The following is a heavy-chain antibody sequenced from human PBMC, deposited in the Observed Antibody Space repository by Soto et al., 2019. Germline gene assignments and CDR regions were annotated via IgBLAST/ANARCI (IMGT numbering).Heavy chain of an antibody. CDR1: GFTFSIYG. J-gene: IGHJ3*02. Sequence: PGGSLRLSCAASGFTFSIYGMHWVRHAPGKGLEWVAVIWYDGSNKYYADSVKGRFTISRDNSKNTLYLQMNSLRAEDTAVYYCARDRWATVTSHAFDIWGQGTMVTVSS. V-gene: IGHV3-33*01. CDR3: ARDRWATVTSHAFDI. CDR2: IWYDGSNK. D-gene: IGHD4-17*01.